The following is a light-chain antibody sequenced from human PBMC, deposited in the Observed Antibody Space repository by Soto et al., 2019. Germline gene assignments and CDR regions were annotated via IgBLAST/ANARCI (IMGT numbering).Light chain of an antibody. J-gene: IGLJ3*02. V-gene: IGLV1-44*01. CDR2: SNN. CDR1: SSNIESNP. Sequence: QSVLPQPPSASGTPGQRVTISCSGSSSNIESNPVSWYQQLPGTAPKLLIYSNNQRPSGVPDRFSASKSGTSASLAISGLQSEDEADYYCATWDDSLNGLFGGGTQLTVL. CDR3: ATWDDSLNGL.